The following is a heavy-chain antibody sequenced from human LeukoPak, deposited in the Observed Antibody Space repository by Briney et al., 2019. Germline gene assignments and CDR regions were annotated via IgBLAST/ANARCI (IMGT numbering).Heavy chain of an antibody. Sequence: SETLSLTCTVPGGSISSSSYYWGWIRQPPGKGLEWIGSIYYSGSTYYNPSLKSRVTISVDTSKNQFSLKLSSVTAADTAVYYCARGGQGRIAVADGGFDYWGQGTLVTVSS. CDR1: GGSISSSSYY. J-gene: IGHJ4*02. V-gene: IGHV4-39*07. D-gene: IGHD6-19*01. CDR3: ARGGQGRIAVADGGFDY. CDR2: IYYSGST.